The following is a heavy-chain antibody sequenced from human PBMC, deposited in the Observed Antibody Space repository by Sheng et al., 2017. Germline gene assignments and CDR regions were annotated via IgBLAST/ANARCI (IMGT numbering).Heavy chain of an antibody. CDR1: GFTVSSNY. V-gene: IGHV3-66*01. Sequence: EVQLVESGGGLVQPGGSLRLSCAASGFTVSSNYMSWARQAPGKGLEWVSVIYSGGSTFYADSVKGRFTISRDNSKNMLYLQMNSLRVEDTAVYSCARDFRVASGAFDIWGQGTMVTVSS. D-gene: IGHD2-15*01. CDR3: ARDFRVASGAFDI. J-gene: IGHJ3*02. CDR2: IYSGGST.